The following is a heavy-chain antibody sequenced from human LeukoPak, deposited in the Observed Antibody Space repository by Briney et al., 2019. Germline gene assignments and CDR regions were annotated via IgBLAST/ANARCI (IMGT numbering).Heavy chain of an antibody. CDR2: IRYDGSNK. Sequence: PGGSLRLSCAASGFTFSSYGMHWVRQAPGKGLEWVAFIRYDGSNKYYADSVKGRFTISRDNSKNTLYLQMNSLRAEDTAVYYCARPPRITIFGVVIEGRYFDLWGRGTLVTVSS. CDR1: GFTFSSYG. V-gene: IGHV3-30*02. D-gene: IGHD3-3*01. J-gene: IGHJ2*01. CDR3: ARPPRITIFGVVIEGRYFDL.